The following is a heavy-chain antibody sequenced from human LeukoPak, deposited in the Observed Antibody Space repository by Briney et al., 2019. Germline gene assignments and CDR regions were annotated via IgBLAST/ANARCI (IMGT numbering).Heavy chain of an antibody. CDR1: GGSISSSGYY. CDR3: ARGVADY. CDR2: MYYSGST. V-gene: IGHV4-39*07. J-gene: IGHJ4*02. Sequence: SETLSLTCTVSGGSISSSGYYWGWIRQPPGKGLEWIGSMYYSGSTYYNPPLKSRVTISVDTSKNQFSLKLSSVTAADTAVYYCARGVADYWGQGTLVTVSS.